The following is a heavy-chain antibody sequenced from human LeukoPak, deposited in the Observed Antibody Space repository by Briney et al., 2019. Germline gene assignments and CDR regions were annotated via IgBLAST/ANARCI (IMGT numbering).Heavy chain of an antibody. V-gene: IGHV3-43*02. CDR1: GFFVGDFA. CDR2: ISGDGGST. CDR3: TKDILSEQWHDAFDI. Sequence: PGGSLRLSCAASGFFVGDFAMYCVRQAPGKGLEWVSLISGDGGSTYYADSVKGRFTISRDNSKNSLFLQMNSLRTEDTALYYCTKDILSEQWHDAFDIWGQGTMVTVSS. J-gene: IGHJ3*02. D-gene: IGHD6-19*01.